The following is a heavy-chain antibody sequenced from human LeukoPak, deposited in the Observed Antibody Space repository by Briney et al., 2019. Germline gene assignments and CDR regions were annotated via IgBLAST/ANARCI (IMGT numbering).Heavy chain of an antibody. CDR3: ARHNEMANLNPFDY. J-gene: IGHJ4*02. D-gene: IGHD5-24*01. Sequence: KSSETLSLTCAVSGGSISRTTYYWGWIRQPPGKGLERIGSIYYSGSTHYNPSLKSRVTISVDTSKNQFSLNLTSVTAADTAVYYCARHNEMANLNPFDYWGQGTLVTVSS. CDR1: GGSISRTTYY. V-gene: IGHV4-39*01. CDR2: IYYSGST.